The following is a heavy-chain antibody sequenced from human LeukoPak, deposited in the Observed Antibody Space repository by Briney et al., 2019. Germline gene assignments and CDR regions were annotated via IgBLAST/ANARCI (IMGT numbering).Heavy chain of an antibody. CDR3: ARAEYKWELLQCGMDV. V-gene: IGHV3-30-3*01. D-gene: IGHD1-26*01. Sequence: GRSLRLSCAASGFTFSSYAMHWVRQAPGKGLEWVAVISYDGSNKYYADSVKGRFTISRDNSKNTLYLQMNSLRAEDTAVYYCARAEYKWELLQCGMDVWGQGTTVTVSS. J-gene: IGHJ6*02. CDR2: ISYDGSNK. CDR1: GFTFSSYA.